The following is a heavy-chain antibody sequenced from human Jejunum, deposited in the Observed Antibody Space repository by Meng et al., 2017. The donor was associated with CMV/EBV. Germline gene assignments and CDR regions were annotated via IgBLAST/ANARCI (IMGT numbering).Heavy chain of an antibody. J-gene: IGHJ4*02. D-gene: IGHD7-27*01. CDR3: MRAHPLGT. CDR2: IEKDGREK. CDR1: GFMFKDYW. V-gene: IGHV3-7*04. Sequence: LRLSCTGYGFMFKDYWMTWVRQAPGKGLEWVANIEKDGREKYYVQSVKGRFTISRDHAKNSVYLEMNNLRDEDTAVYYCMRAHPLGTWGQGTLVTVSS.